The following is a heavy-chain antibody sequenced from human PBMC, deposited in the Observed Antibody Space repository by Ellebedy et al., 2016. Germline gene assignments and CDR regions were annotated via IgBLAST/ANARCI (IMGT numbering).Heavy chain of an antibody. CDR2: MNPNSGNT. CDR1: GYTFTSYD. V-gene: IGHV1-8*01. CDR3: ARSPTTGYYYYYYYMDV. J-gene: IGHJ6*03. Sequence: ASVKVSCXASGYTFTSYDINWVRQATGQGLEWMGWMNPNSGNTGYAQKFQGRVTMTRNTSISTAYMELSSLRSEDTAVYYCARSPTTGYYYYYYYMDVWGKGTTVTVSS. D-gene: IGHD3-9*01.